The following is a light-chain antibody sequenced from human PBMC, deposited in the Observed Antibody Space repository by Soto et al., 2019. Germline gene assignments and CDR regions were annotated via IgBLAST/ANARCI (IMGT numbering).Light chain of an antibody. CDR3: QHFGDSLWT. J-gene: IGKJ1*01. Sequence: EIVLTQSPGTLSLSPGERATLSCRASQSVASRSLAWYQQKSGQAPRLLIYGASSRAIHTPDRFSGSGSGTDFTLTISGLEPEDFAVYYCQHFGDSLWTFCQGTKV. CDR1: QSVASRS. V-gene: IGKV3-20*01. CDR2: GAS.